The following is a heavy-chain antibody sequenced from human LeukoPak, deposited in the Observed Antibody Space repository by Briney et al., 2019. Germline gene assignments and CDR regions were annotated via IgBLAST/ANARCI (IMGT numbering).Heavy chain of an antibody. CDR1: GGSISRYY. J-gene: IGHJ2*01. D-gene: IGHD6-13*01. CDR3: ARVYYSSSYDYWYFDL. V-gene: IGHV4-59*01. CDR2: KDYSGST. Sequence: SETLSLTCTDSGGSISRYYWSWIRQPPGKGLEWIRYKDYSGSTNYNRSLKSRVTISVDTSKNQFSLKLSSVTAADTAVYYCARVYYSSSYDYWYFDLWGRGTLVTVSS.